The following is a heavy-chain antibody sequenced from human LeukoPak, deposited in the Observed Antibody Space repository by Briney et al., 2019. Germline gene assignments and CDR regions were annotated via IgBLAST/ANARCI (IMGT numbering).Heavy chain of an antibody. J-gene: IGHJ5*02. D-gene: IGHD3-9*01. Sequence: SETLSLTCAGYGGSFSGYYWSWIRQPPGKGLDWIGEINHSGSTNYNPSLKSRVTISVDTSKNQFSLKLSSVTAADTVLYYSQKSEYDILTRYNWFDPWGQGTLVTVSS. CDR3: QKSEYDILTRYNWFDP. CDR1: GGSFSGYY. V-gene: IGHV4-34*01. CDR2: INHSGST.